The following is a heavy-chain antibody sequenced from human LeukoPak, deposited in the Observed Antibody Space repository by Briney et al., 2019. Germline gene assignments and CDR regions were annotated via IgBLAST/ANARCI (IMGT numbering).Heavy chain of an antibody. CDR1: GFTFDDYA. V-gene: IGHV3-9*01. Sequence: GGSLRLSCAASGFTFDDYAMHWVRQAPGKGLEWVSGISWNSGSIGYADSVKGRFTISRDNAKNSLYLQMNSLRAEDTAVYYCARDNGSITIFGVVILGYFDYWGQGTLVTVSS. J-gene: IGHJ4*02. D-gene: IGHD3-3*01. CDR2: ISWNSGSI. CDR3: ARDNGSITIFGVVILGYFDY.